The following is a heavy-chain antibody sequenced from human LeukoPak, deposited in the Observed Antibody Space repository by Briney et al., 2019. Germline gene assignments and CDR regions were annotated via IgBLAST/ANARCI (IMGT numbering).Heavy chain of an antibody. J-gene: IGHJ4*02. CDR3: ARVWSPPYTSRWPYYFDY. V-gene: IGHV3-48*01. Sequence: PGGSLRLSCAASGFTFSSYSMNWVRQAPGKGLEWVSYISSSSSTIYYADSVKGRFTISRDNAKNSLYLQMNSLRAEDTAVYYCARVWSPPYTSRWPYYFDYWGQGTLVTVSS. CDR1: GFTFSSYS. D-gene: IGHD6-13*01. CDR2: ISSSSSTI.